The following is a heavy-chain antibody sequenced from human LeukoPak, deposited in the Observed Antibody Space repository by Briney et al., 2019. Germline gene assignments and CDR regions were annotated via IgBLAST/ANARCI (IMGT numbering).Heavy chain of an antibody. CDR2: IYYSGST. CDR1: GVSISSSSYY. Sequence: SETLSLTCTVSGVSISSSSYYWGWIRQPPGKGLEWIGSIYYSGSTYYHPSLKSRITISVNTSKNQVSLKLSSVTAADTAVYYCSRPLSLLYGAKGGYMGVWGEGATVTVSS. J-gene: IGHJ6*04. V-gene: IGHV4-39*01. D-gene: IGHD4-17*01. CDR3: SRPLSLLYGAKGGYMGV.